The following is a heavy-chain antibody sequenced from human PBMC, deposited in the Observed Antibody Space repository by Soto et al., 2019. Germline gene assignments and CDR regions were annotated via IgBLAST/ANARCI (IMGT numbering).Heavy chain of an antibody. Sequence: QLQLQESGPGLVKPSETLSLTCTVSGGSISSSSYYWGWIRQPPGKGLEWIGSIYYSGSTYYNPSLKSRVTITVDTSKNQCSLKLSSVTAADTAVYYCARLNRDYGYYSPVDAFDIWGQGTMVTVSS. V-gene: IGHV4-39*01. CDR1: GGSISSSSYY. CDR2: IYYSGST. J-gene: IGHJ3*02. D-gene: IGHD4-17*01. CDR3: ARLNRDYGYYSPVDAFDI.